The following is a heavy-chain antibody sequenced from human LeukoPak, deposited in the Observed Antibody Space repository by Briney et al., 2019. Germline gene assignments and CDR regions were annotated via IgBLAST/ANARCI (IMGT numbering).Heavy chain of an antibody. Sequence: SETLSLTCTVSGASITSDYWGWIRQPPGKGLEWIGYIYDSGSADYNPSLKSRVSISVDTSKSQFSLKLRSVTAADTAVYYCARHSGSQLWRFDYWGQGSLVTVSS. J-gene: IGHJ4*02. CDR3: ARHSGSQLWRFDY. CDR1: GASITSDY. D-gene: IGHD1-26*01. V-gene: IGHV4-59*08. CDR2: IYDSGSA.